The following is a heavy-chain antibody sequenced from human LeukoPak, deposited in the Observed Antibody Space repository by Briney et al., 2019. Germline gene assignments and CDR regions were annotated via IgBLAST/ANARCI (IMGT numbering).Heavy chain of an antibody. J-gene: IGHJ4*02. CDR2: ISSSSSYI. CDR1: GFTFSSYA. Sequence: GGSLRLSCAASGFTFSSYAMSWVRQAPGKGLEWVSSISSSSSYIYYADSVKGRFTISRDNAKNSLYLQMNSLRAEDTAVYYCARVGYGGNSHWGQGTLVTVSS. D-gene: IGHD4-23*01. CDR3: ARVGYGGNSH. V-gene: IGHV3-21*01.